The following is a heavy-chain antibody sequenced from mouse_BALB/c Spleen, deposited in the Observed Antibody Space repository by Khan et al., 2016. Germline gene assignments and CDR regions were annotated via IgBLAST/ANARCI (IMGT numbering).Heavy chain of an antibody. Sequence: EVQLQESGPGLVKPSQSLYLTCTVTGFSITNDYVWNWIRQFPGNKLEWMGYISHSGSHSYNPSLKRRISFTRDTSKNQFVLQLNSVTTEDTAAYCGARACPYYGSVDYGGQGTTLTVSS. D-gene: IGHD1-2*01. CDR3: ARACPYYGSVDY. CDR2: ISHSGSH. CDR1: GFSITNDYV. V-gene: IGHV3-2*02. J-gene: IGHJ2*01.